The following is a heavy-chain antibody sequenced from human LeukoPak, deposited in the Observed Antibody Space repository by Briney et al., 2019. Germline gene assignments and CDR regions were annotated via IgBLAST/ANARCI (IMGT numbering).Heavy chain of an antibody. J-gene: IGHJ3*02. CDR3: ARGQTYYDFWSGYSPGAFDI. D-gene: IGHD3-3*01. V-gene: IGHV1-8*01. Sequence: ASVKVSCKASGYTFTSYDIYWVRQATGQGLEWMGWMKRKSGGPAYAQKVQGRVTMTRNTSISTAYMELSSLRSEDTAVYYCARGQTYYDFWSGYSPGAFDIWGQGTMVTVSS. CDR2: MKRKSGGP. CDR1: GYTFTSYD.